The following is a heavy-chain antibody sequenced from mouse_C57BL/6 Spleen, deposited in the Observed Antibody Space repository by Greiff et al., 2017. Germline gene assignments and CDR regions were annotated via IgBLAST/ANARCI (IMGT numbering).Heavy chain of an antibody. D-gene: IGHD2-1*01. Sequence: EVMLVEPEGGLVQPGSSMKLSCTASGFTFSDYYMAWVRQVPEKGLEWVANINYDGSSTYYLDSLKSRFIISRDNAKNILYLQMSSLKSEDTATYYCARNSYYFDYWGQGTTLTVSS. V-gene: IGHV5-16*01. CDR3: ARNSYYFDY. CDR1: GFTFSDYY. J-gene: IGHJ2*01. CDR2: INYDGSST.